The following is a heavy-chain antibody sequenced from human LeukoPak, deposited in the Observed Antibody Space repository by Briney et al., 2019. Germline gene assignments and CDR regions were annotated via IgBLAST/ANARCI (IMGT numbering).Heavy chain of an antibody. CDR2: INWNGGST. J-gene: IGHJ3*02. CDR1: GFTFDDYG. D-gene: IGHD3-22*01. Sequence: GGSLRLSCAASGFTFDDYGMSWLRQAPGKGLEWVSGINWNGGSTGYADSVKGRFTISRDNAKYSLYLQMNSLRAEDTALYHCARSFSYYDSSGYLDAFDIWGQGTMVTVSS. CDR3: ARSFSYYDSSGYLDAFDI. V-gene: IGHV3-20*01.